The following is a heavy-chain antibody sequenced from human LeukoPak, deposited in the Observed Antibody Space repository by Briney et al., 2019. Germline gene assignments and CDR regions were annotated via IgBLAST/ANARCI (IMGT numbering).Heavy chain of an antibody. Sequence: SQTLSLTCAISGDSVSSNSAAWNWIRQSPSRGLEWLGRTYYTSKWYSDYAVSVKSRITINPDTSKNQFSLHLNSVTPEDTAVYYCARVTPRFTRYDAFDIWGQGTMVTVSS. CDR3: ARVTPRFTRYDAFDI. CDR1: GDSVSSNSAA. V-gene: IGHV6-1*01. J-gene: IGHJ3*02. D-gene: IGHD1-14*01. CDR2: TYYTSKWYS.